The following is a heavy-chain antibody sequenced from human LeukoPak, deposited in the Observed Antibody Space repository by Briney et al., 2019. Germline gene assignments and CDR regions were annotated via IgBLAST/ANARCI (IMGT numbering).Heavy chain of an antibody. D-gene: IGHD5-24*01. CDR2: LSASGYYT. V-gene: IGHV3-23*01. J-gene: IGHJ4*02. Sequence: PGGSLRLSCAGSGHTFSNYDMGWLRQAQGKGLEWVADLSASGYYTEYADSVKGRFTISRDTSQNTLILEMNSLRAEDTALYYCAKKPVTIKYLFDTWGQGTLVTVSS. CDR1: GHTFSNYD. CDR3: AKKPVTIKYLFDT.